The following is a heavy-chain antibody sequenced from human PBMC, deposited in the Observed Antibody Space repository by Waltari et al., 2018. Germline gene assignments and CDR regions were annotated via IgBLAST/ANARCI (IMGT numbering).Heavy chain of an antibody. CDR1: GYTFTGYY. Sequence: QVQVVQSGAEVKKPGASVRVSCQASGYTFTGYYMHWVRLVPGQGLEWMGWINPNSGDTNYAQKFQDRVTMTSDTSIDTAYMELRRLRSDDTAVYYCARERGRSEWYGVDYWGQGTLVTVSS. D-gene: IGHD3-10*01. J-gene: IGHJ4*02. V-gene: IGHV1-2*02. CDR2: INPNSGDT. CDR3: ARERGRSEWYGVDY.